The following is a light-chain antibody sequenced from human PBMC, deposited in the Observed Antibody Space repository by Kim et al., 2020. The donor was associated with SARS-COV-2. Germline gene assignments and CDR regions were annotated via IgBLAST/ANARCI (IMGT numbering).Light chain of an antibody. CDR1: QDIGNS. CDR2: SAS. J-gene: IGKJ4*01. Sequence: ASVGDRVTITCRASQDIGNSLAWYQQKPGNAPKLLISSASTLQSGVPSRFSGSGSGTDFTLTISSLQAEDLATYYCQQLTTYSLIFGGGTKVDIK. CDR3: QQLTTYSLI. V-gene: IGKV1-9*01.